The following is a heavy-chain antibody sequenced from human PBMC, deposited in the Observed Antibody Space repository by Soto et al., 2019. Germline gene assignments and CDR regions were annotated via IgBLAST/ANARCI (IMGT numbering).Heavy chain of an antibody. CDR2: ISAYNGNT. J-gene: IGHJ3*02. CDR1: GYTFTSYG. V-gene: IGHV1-18*01. D-gene: IGHD3-22*01. CDR3: ARGDYYDSSGSAFDI. Sequence: GASVKVSCKASGYTFTSYGISWVRQAPGQGLEWMGWISAYNGNTNYAQKLQGRVTMTTDTSTSTAYMELRSLRSDDTAVYYCARGDYYDSSGSAFDIWGQGTMVTVSS.